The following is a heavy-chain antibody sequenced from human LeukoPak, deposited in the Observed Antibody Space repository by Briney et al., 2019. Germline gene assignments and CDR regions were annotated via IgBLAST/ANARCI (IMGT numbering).Heavy chain of an antibody. Sequence: ASAKVSCKPSGYTFTDYYIYWVRQAPGQGLEWMGWINPHSGDTNYAQKFQGRVTMTRDTSISAAYLEVNSLRSDDTGVYYCARDMGLRFLEWLPNPFDYWGQGTLVTVSS. D-gene: IGHD3-3*01. CDR1: GYTFTDYY. CDR3: ARDMGLRFLEWLPNPFDY. V-gene: IGHV1-2*02. CDR2: INPHSGDT. J-gene: IGHJ4*02.